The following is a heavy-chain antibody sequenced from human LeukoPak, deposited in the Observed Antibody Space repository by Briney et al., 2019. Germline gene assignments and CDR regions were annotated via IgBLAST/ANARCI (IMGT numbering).Heavy chain of an antibody. V-gene: IGHV3-30*04. CDR2: ISYDGSNK. CDR1: GFTFSGYA. CDR3: ARVILSFRGVTTSYDY. D-gene: IGHD3-10*01. J-gene: IGHJ4*02. Sequence: PGGSLRLSCAASGFTFSGYAMHWVRQAPGKGLEWVAVISYDGSNKYYADSVKGRFTISRDNAKNSLYLQMNSLRAEDTAVYYCARVILSFRGVTTSYDYWGQGTLVTVSS.